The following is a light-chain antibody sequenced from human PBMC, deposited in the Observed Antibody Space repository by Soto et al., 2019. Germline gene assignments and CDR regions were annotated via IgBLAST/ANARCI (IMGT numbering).Light chain of an antibody. V-gene: IGLV2-14*01. Sequence: QSALTQPASVSGSPGQSITLSCTGTSSDVGSYNYVSWYHHHPGKAPKLMIYEVSNRPSGVSNRFSGSKSGNTASLTISGLQAEDEADYYCTSYTGISTPYVFGTGTKVTVL. CDR3: TSYTGISTPYV. J-gene: IGLJ1*01. CDR2: EVS. CDR1: SSDVGSYNY.